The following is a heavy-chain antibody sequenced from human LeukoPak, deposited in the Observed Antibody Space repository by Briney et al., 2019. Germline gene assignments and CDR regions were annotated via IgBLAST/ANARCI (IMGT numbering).Heavy chain of an antibody. CDR2: MSYDGTNK. Sequence: GKSLRLSCAASGFTFNNYAMHWVRQAPDQGLDWVAVMSYDGTNKYYADSVKGRFTISRDNSKNTLYLQMNSLRAEDTAVYYCAKWLLGGLITMIVVAACDAFDIWGQGTMVTVSS. D-gene: IGHD3-22*01. CDR3: AKWLLGGLITMIVVAACDAFDI. CDR1: GFTFNNYA. J-gene: IGHJ3*02. V-gene: IGHV3-30*04.